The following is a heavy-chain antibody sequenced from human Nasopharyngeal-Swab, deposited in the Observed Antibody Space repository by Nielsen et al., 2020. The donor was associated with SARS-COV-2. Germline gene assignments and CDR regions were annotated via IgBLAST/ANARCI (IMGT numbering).Heavy chain of an antibody. J-gene: IGHJ4*02. Sequence: GESLKISCAASGFTFSSYSMNWVRQAPGQGLEWVSSISSSSSYIYYADSVKGRFTISRDNAKNSLYLQMNSLRAEDTAVYYCASERSSRLGEGTFDYWGQGTLVTVSS. V-gene: IGHV3-21*01. D-gene: IGHD3-16*01. CDR3: ASERSSRLGEGTFDY. CDR1: GFTFSSYS. CDR2: ISSSSSYI.